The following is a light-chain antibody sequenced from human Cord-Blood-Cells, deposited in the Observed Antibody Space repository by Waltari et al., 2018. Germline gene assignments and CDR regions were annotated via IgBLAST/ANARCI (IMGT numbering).Light chain of an antibody. CDR3: QSYDSSLSGSV. Sequence: QSVLTQPPSVSGAPGQRVTISCTGSSSNIGAGYDVHWYQQLPGTAPKLLIYGNSNRPSRVHDRFSGSKSGTSASLAITGLQAEDEADYYCQSYDSSLSGSVFGGGTKLTVL. CDR1: SSNIGAGYD. J-gene: IGLJ3*02. CDR2: GNS. V-gene: IGLV1-40*01.